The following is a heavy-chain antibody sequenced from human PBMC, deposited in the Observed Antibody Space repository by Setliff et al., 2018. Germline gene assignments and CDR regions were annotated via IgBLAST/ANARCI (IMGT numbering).Heavy chain of an antibody. CDR2: IYYSGST. V-gene: IGHV4-59*01. CDR1: GGSISSYY. CDR3: ARVSMYYNFWSGYYGERGEYFDY. Sequence: SETLSLTCTVSGGSISSYYWSWIRQPPGKGLEWIGYIYYSGSTNYNPSLKSRVTISVDTSKNQFSLKLSSVTAAGTAVYYCARVSMYYNFWSGYYGERGEYFDYWGQGTLVTVSS. J-gene: IGHJ4*02. D-gene: IGHD3-3*01.